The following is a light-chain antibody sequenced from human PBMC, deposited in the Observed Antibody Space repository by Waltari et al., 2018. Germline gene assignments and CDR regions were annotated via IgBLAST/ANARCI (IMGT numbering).Light chain of an antibody. V-gene: IGKV1-33*01. CDR3: QQYDKVPLT. J-gene: IGKJ4*01. Sequence: DIQMTQSPSSLSASVGDRVTITCQASQDIRKFLNWYQQKPGKAPKLLIYDASILEIGVPSRFSGSGAGTDFTFTITTLQTEDIATYYCQQYDKVPLTFGGGTKVEIK. CDR2: DAS. CDR1: QDIRKF.